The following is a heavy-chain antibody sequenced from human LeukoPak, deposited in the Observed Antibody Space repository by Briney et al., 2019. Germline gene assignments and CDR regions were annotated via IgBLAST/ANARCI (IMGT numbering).Heavy chain of an antibody. V-gene: IGHV3-7*03. CDR3: ARDQYDTWSRRGNFDS. J-gene: IGHJ4*02. Sequence: GGSLRLSCVASGFTFGKYWMSWVRQAPGKGLEWVANIKLDGSEKNYVDSVKGRFTISRDNTKNSLYLQMNRLRVEDTAVFYCARDQYDTWSRRGNFDSWGQGTLVIVSS. D-gene: IGHD3-3*01. CDR1: GFTFGKYW. CDR2: IKLDGSEK.